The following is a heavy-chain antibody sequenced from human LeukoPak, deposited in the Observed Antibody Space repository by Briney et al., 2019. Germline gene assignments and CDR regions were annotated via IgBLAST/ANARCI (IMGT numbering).Heavy chain of an antibody. V-gene: IGHV3-21*01. CDR2: ISSSSSYI. J-gene: IGHJ4*02. CDR1: GFTFSSYS. D-gene: IGHD6-19*01. Sequence: GGSLRLSCAASGFTFSSYSMNWVRQAPGKGLEWVSSISSSSSYIYYADSVKGRFTISRDNAKNSLYLQMNSLRAEDTAVYYCARPGSSGWYCFDYWGQGTLVTVSS. CDR3: ARPGSSGWYCFDY.